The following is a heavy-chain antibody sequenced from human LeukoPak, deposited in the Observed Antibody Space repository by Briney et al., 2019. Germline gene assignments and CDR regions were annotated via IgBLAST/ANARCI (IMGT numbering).Heavy chain of an antibody. CDR1: GFSLKTCG. J-gene: IGHJ6*02. V-gene: IGHV3-33*01. CDR3: ARDPGRDAPMDV. CDR2: VWHDGKKT. Sequence: HAGGSLRLSCAASGFSLKTCGMHWVRQAPGKGLEWVAVVWHDGKKTNYADSVKGRFTISRDNSKNMLYLQMNSLRAEDTAVYYCARDPGRDAPMDVWGHGTTVIVSS. D-gene: IGHD1-26*01.